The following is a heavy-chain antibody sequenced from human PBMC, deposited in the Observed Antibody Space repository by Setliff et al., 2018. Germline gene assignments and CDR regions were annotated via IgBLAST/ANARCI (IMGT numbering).Heavy chain of an antibody. CDR2: IYYSGST. CDR3: ARDRRIVGSISVFDI. CDR1: GGSISSGGYY. V-gene: IGHV4-31*03. J-gene: IGHJ3*02. Sequence: SETLSLTCTVSGGSISSGGYYWSWIRQHPGKGLEWIGYIYYSGSTYYNPSLKSRVTISVNTSKNQFSLKLSSVTAADTAVYYCARDRRIVGSISVFDIWGQGTMVTVSS. D-gene: IGHD1-26*01.